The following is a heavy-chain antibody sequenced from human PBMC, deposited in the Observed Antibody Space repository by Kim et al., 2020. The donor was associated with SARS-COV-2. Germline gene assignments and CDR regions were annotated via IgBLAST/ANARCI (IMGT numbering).Heavy chain of an antibody. CDR2: IYSGGST. CDR1: GFTVSSNY. J-gene: IGHJ4*02. D-gene: IGHD4-17*01. Sequence: GGSLRLSCAASGFTVSSNYMSWVRQAPGKGLEWVSVIYSGGSTYYADSVKGRFTISRDNSKNTLYLQMNSLRAEDTAVYYCARMPGDTVTWYYFDYWGQGTLVTVSS. V-gene: IGHV3-53*01. CDR3: ARMPGDTVTWYYFDY.